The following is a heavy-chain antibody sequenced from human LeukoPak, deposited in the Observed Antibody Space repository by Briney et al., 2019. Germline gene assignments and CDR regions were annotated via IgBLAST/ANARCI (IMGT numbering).Heavy chain of an antibody. V-gene: IGHV4-59*08. CDR2: IYYSGST. CDR1: GGSMSSYY. CDR3: ARNWHDYAFDI. D-gene: IGHD1-1*01. J-gene: IGHJ3*02. Sequence: SETLSLTCTVSGGSMSSYYWSWIRQPPGKALEWIGYIYYSGSTNSNPSLKSRVTMSVDTSKNQFSLKLTSVTAADTAVYYCARNWHDYAFDIWGQGTMVTVSS.